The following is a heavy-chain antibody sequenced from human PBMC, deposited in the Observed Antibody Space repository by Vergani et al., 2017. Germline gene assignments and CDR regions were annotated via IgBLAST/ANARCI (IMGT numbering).Heavy chain of an antibody. CDR3: GRVADFYGLGSRLRDL. V-gene: IGHV4-59*01. D-gene: IGHD3-10*01. CDR2: MYHSGST. Sequence: QVRLQESGPGLVKPSETLSLTCSVSGGSMSGYYWSWIRQPPGKELEWIGYMYHSGSTNYNPSLETRVTISGDTSKNQFSLKLNSVTAADTAVYYCGRVADFYGLGSRLRDLWGKGILVTVSS. CDR1: GGSMSGYY. J-gene: IGHJ5*02.